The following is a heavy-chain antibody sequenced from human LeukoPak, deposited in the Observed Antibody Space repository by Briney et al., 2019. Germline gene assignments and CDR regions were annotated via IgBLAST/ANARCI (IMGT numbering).Heavy chain of an antibody. Sequence: GASLKISCKGSGSSFTSYWIGWVRPMPGKGLEWMGIIYPGDSDTRYSPSFQGQVTISADKSISTAYLQWSSLKASDTAMYYCARLRPANWGSSVDYWGQGTLVTVSS. D-gene: IGHD7-27*01. CDR3: ARLRPANWGSSVDY. CDR2: IYPGDSDT. CDR1: GSSFTSYW. J-gene: IGHJ4*02. V-gene: IGHV5-51*01.